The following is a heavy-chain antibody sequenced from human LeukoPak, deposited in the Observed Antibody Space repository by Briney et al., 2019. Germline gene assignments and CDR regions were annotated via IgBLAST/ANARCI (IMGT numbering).Heavy chain of an antibody. D-gene: IGHD6-13*01. CDR3: ARENIAAAGTVYYYYYGMDV. CDR1: GFTFSDCY. J-gene: IGHJ6*02. CDR2: ISSSGSTI. V-gene: IGHV3-11*01. Sequence: GGSLRLSCAASGFTFSDCYMSWIRQAPGKGLEWVSYISSSGSTIYYADSVKGRFTISRDNAKNSLYLQMNSLRAEDTAVYYCARENIAAAGTVYYYYYGMDVWGQGTTVTVSS.